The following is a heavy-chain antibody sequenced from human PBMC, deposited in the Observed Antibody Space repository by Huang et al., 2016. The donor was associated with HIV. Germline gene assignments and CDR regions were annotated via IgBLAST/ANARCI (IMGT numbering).Heavy chain of an antibody. V-gene: IGHV3-53*01. CDR3: AREFCGGDCFRSRDAFYI. CDR2: IHNGGNT. CDR1: GFTVSSNY. J-gene: IGHJ3*02. Sequence: EVQLVESGGGLIQPGGSLRLSCAVSGFTVSSNYMSWVRQAPGKGLEWVSVIHNGGNTYYAESVKGRFAISRDNFKNTLYLQMNSLRAEDTAVYYCAREFCGGDCFRSRDAFYIWGQGTMVTVAS. D-gene: IGHD2-21*02.